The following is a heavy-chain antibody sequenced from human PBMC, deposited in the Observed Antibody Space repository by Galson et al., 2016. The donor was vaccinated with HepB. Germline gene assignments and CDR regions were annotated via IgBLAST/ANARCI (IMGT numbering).Heavy chain of an antibody. J-gene: IGHJ5*02. CDR3: AGTTYSPAWGFDN. CDR2: IYPGDSDT. Sequence: QSGAEVKKPGESLKISCKGSRYSFTSYWIAWVRQMPGKGLECMGIIYPGDSDTRYSPSFQGQVTISADKSINTAYLQWRSLTASDTAIYFCAGTTYSPAWGFDNWGQGTLVTVSS. V-gene: IGHV5-51*01. D-gene: IGHD7-27*01. CDR1: RYSFTSYW.